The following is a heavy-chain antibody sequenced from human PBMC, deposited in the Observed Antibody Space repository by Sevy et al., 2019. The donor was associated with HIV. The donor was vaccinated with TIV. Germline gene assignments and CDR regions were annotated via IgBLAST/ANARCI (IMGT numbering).Heavy chain of an antibody. V-gene: IGHV3-30-3*01. J-gene: IGHJ5*02. D-gene: IGHD5-12*01. CDR2: IYYDGSSK. Sequence: GGSLRLSCAASGFTFSTYPMHWVRQSPGKGLEWVTVIYYDGSSKYYADSVKGRFTISRDNSKNTVFLQMDSLRVEDTAVYYCARDSGYTINSSPVATWGQGALVTVSS. CDR1: GFTFSTYP. CDR3: ARDSGYTINSSPVAT.